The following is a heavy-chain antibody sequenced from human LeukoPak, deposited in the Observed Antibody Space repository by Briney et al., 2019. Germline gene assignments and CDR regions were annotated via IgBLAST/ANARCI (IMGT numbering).Heavy chain of an antibody. CDR3: ARGGVYCSGGSCYSGNWFDP. V-gene: IGHV4-4*07. D-gene: IGHD2-15*01. CDR1: GGSISSYY. CDR2: IYTRGST. J-gene: IGHJ5*02. Sequence: SETLSLTCTVSGGSISSYYWSWIRQPAGKGLEWIGRIYTRGSTNYNPSLKSRVTMSVDTSKNQFSLKLSSVTAADTAVYYCARGGVYCSGGSCYSGNWFDPWGQGTLVTVSS.